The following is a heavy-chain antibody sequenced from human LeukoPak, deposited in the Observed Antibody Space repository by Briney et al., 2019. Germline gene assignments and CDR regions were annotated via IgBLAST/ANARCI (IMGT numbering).Heavy chain of an antibody. CDR1: GYTFTGNY. CDR2: IHPNSGAT. CDR3: ARLSSGRTLDY. Sequence: GASVKVSCKASGYTFTGNYMHWVRQAPGQGLEWMGWIHPNSGATKYEQKLQGRVTMTRDTSISTDYMELSSLRSDDTAVYYCARLSSGRTLDYWGQGTLVTVSS. D-gene: IGHD3-10*01. V-gene: IGHV1-2*02. J-gene: IGHJ4*02.